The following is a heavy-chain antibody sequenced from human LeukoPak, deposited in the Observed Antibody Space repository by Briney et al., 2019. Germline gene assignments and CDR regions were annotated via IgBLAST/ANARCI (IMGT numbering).Heavy chain of an antibody. J-gene: IGHJ6*02. CDR3: IADPPNHYYGMDV. CDR1: GFTFIRAW. V-gene: IGHV3-15*01. Sequence: GGSPRLSCAASGFTFIRAWLSWVRQAPGKGLEWVSRSRSKNDGGTIDYAAPVKGRFTISRDDSENMMYLQMSGLKTEDTAVYYCIADPPNHYYGMDVWGQGTTVTVSS. CDR2: SRSKNDGGTI.